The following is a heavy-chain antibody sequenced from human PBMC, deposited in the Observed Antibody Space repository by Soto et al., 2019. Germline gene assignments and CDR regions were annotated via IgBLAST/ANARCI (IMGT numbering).Heavy chain of an antibody. CDR1: GFTFSSYS. CDR2: ISSSSSYI. CDR3: ARGGSSGRYFDA. V-gene: IGHV3-21*01. J-gene: IGHJ4*02. D-gene: IGHD6-19*01. Sequence: PGGSLRLSCAASGFTFSSYSMNWVRQAPGKGLEWVSSISSSSSYIYYADSVKGRFTISRDNAKNSLYLQMNSLRGEDTAVYYCARGGSSGRYFDAWGQGTLVTVS.